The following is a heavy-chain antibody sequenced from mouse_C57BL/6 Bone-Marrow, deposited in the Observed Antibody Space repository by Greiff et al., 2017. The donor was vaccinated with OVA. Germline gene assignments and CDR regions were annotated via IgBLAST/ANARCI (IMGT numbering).Heavy chain of an antibody. V-gene: IGHV1-55*01. Sequence: VQLQQSGAELVKPGASVKMSCKASGYTFTSYWITWVKQRPGQGLAWIGDIYPGSGSTNYNEKFKSKATLTVDTSSSTAYMQLSSLTSEDSAVYYCARGGLRAMDYWGQGTSVTVSS. D-gene: IGHD1-1*01. CDR2: IYPGSGST. CDR3: ARGGLRAMDY. J-gene: IGHJ4*01. CDR1: GYTFTSYW.